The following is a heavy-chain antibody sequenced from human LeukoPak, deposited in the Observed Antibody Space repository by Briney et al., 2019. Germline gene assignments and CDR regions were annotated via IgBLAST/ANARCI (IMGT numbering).Heavy chain of an antibody. V-gene: IGHV1-18*01. J-gene: IGHJ6*02. D-gene: IGHD3-9*01. Sequence: ASVKVSCKASGYTFTSYGISWVRQAPGQGLEWMGWISAYNGNTNYAQKLQGRVTMTTDTSTSTAYMELRSLRSDDTAVYYCARDQGYDILTGYRNYYYCGMDVWGQGTTVTVSS. CDR2: ISAYNGNT. CDR3: ARDQGYDILTGYRNYYYCGMDV. CDR1: GYTFTSYG.